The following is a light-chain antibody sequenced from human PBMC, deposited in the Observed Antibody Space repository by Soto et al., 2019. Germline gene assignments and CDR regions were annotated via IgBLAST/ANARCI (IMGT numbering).Light chain of an antibody. CDR2: EVS. Sequence: QSVLTQIASVSGSPGQSITISCTGSSSDVGGYNFVSWYQQHPGKAPKLIIHEVSNRPSGVSNRFSGSKSGNTASLTISGLQAEDEAVYYCCSHSTSVTWMFGGGTKLTVL. V-gene: IGLV2-14*03. CDR3: CSHSTSVTWM. J-gene: IGLJ3*02. CDR1: SSDVGGYNF.